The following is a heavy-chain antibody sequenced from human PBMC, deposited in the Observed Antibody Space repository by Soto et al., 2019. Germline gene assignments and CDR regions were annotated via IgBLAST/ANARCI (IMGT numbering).Heavy chain of an antibody. Sequence: GASVEASCKAPRYAYSSCARSWPRQAPGQGLEWMGWISAYNGNTNYAQKLQGRVTLTTDTSTSTAYMELRSLRSDDTAVYYCARDYYGSGRLNAHNWFDPWGQGTLVTVSS. CDR3: ARDYYGSGRLNAHNWFDP. CDR2: ISAYNGNT. CDR1: RYAYSSCA. V-gene: IGHV1-18*01. D-gene: IGHD3-10*01. J-gene: IGHJ5*02.